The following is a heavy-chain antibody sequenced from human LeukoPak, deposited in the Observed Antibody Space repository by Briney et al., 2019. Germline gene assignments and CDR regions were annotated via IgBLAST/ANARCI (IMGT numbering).Heavy chain of an antibody. J-gene: IGHJ4*02. D-gene: IGHD2-21*02. V-gene: IGHV3-23*01. CDR1: GFTFSSYA. CDR2: ISGSAGST. Sequence: GGTLRLSCAASGFTFSSYAMSWVRQAPGKGLEWVSAISGSAGSTYYADSVKGRFTISRDNAKNTLYLQMNSLRAEDTAMYYCARGHIVVLTAPDYWGQGTLVTVSS. CDR3: ARGHIVVLTAPDY.